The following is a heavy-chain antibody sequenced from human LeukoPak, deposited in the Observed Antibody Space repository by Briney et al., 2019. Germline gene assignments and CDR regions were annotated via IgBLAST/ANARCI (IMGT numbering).Heavy chain of an antibody. J-gene: IGHJ4*02. CDR2: TYYSGTT. Sequence: SETLSLTCTVSGGSISSSGYYWGWIRQPPGKGLEWIGSTYYSGTTYYNPSLKSRLTISVDTSKNQFSLKLSSVTAADTAVYYCARLRGGYIATRDWGQGTLVTVSS. CDR1: GGSISSSGYY. V-gene: IGHV4-39*01. CDR3: ARLRGGYIATRD. D-gene: IGHD6-6*01.